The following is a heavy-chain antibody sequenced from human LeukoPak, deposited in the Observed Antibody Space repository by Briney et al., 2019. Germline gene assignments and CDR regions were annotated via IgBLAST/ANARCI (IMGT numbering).Heavy chain of an antibody. Sequence: GGSLRLSCAASGFTFSSYAMSWVRQAPGKGLEWVSAISGRDATTYYSDSVKGRFTISRDNSMNTLFLQMNSLRADDTAVYYCAKPRDTIGWYYFDYWGQGTLVTVSS. J-gene: IGHJ4*02. CDR3: AKPRDTIGWYYFDY. V-gene: IGHV3-23*01. CDR1: GFTFSSYA. D-gene: IGHD6-19*01. CDR2: ISGRDATT.